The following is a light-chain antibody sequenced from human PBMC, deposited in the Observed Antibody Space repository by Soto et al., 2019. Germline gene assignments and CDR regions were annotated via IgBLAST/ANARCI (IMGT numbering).Light chain of an antibody. CDR3: QQRSNWPPLT. CDR1: QSISSN. Sequence: EIVLTQSPATLSLSPGERATLSCRASQSISSNLAWYQQKRGQAPRLLIYDASNRATGIPARFSGRGSGTDFTLTISSLEPEDFAVYYCQQRSNWPPLTCGGGTKVEIK. J-gene: IGKJ4*01. V-gene: IGKV3-11*01. CDR2: DAS.